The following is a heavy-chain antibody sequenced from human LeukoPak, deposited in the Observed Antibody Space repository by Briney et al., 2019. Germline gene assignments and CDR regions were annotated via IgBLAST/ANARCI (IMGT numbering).Heavy chain of an antibody. Sequence: PSETLSLTCTVSGGSISSGDYYWSWIRQPPGKGLEWIGYIYYSGSTYYNPSLKSRVTISVDTSKNQFSLKLSSVTAADTAVYYCARAVGDFWSGYSAFDIWGQGTMVSVSS. CDR1: GGSISSGDYY. J-gene: IGHJ3*02. CDR2: IYYSGST. V-gene: IGHV4-30-4*08. CDR3: ARAVGDFWSGYSAFDI. D-gene: IGHD3-3*01.